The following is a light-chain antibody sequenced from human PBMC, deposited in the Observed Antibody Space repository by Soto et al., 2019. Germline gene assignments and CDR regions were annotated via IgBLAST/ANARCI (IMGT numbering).Light chain of an antibody. V-gene: IGLV2-14*01. Sequence: QSALTQPASVSGSPGQSITISCTGTSSDVGAYNYVSWYQQHPGKAPKVMIYEVSNRPSGVSNRFSGSKSGNTASLTISGLQAEDEADYYCSSYTSSSIFVFGTGTKLNGL. J-gene: IGLJ1*01. CDR3: SSYTSSSIFV. CDR1: SSDVGAYNY. CDR2: EVS.